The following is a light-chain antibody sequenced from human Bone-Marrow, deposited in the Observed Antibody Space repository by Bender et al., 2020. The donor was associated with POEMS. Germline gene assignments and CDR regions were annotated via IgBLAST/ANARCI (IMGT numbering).Light chain of an antibody. CDR2: DDS. CDR1: NVGRER. CDR3: LVWDRSTDHRV. V-gene: IGLV3-21*02. J-gene: IGLJ2*01. Sequence: SYVLTQPPSVSVAPRETARITCGGNNVGRERVHWYQQKPGQAPVLVVHDDSHRPSGIPARFSGSNSGNTATLTISRVEAGDEADFYCLVWDRSTDHRVFGGGTKLTVL.